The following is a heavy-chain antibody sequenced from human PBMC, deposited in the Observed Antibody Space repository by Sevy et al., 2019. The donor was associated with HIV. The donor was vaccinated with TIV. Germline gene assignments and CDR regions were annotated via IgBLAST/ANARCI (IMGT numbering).Heavy chain of an antibody. D-gene: IGHD1-7*01. CDR1: GFTFSSYW. CDR2: IKQDGREK. V-gene: IGHV3-7*03. J-gene: IGHJ3*02. CDR3: ARDGITGTPKDAFDI. Sequence: GGSLRLSCAASGFTFSSYWMSWVRQAPGKGLEWVANIKQDGREKYYVDSVKGRFTISRDNAKNSLYLQMNSLRAEDTAVHYCARDGITGTPKDAFDIWGQGTMVTVSS.